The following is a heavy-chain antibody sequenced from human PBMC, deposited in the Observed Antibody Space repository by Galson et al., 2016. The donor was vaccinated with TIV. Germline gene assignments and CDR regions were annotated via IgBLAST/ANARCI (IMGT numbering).Heavy chain of an antibody. CDR3: ARLIVVIPAAKLPNWFDP. CDR2: SYYSGNT. CDR1: GGSISSSHYY. J-gene: IGHJ5*02. V-gene: IGHV4-39*01. Sequence: SATLSLTCTVSGGSISSSHYYWGWIRQSPGRGLEWIGNSYYSGNTYYNPSPKSRVPIFIDTSKNQLSLKLSSVTAADTAVYYFARLIVVIPAAKLPNWFDPWGQGTLVTVSS. D-gene: IGHD2-2*01.